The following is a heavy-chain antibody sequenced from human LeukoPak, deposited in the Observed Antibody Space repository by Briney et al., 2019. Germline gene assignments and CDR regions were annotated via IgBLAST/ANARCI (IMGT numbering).Heavy chain of an antibody. Sequence: SETLSLTCAVSGGSISSSNWWSWVRQPPGKGLEWIGEIYHSGSTNYNPSLKSRVTISVVKSKNQFSLKLSSVTAADTAVYYCARARMGDGYNSPFDYWGQGTLVTVSS. D-gene: IGHD5-24*01. CDR1: GGSISSSNW. J-gene: IGHJ4*02. CDR2: IYHSGST. V-gene: IGHV4-4*02. CDR3: ARARMGDGYNSPFDY.